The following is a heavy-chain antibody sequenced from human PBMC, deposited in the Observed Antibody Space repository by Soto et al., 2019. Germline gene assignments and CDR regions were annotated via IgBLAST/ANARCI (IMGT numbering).Heavy chain of an antibody. CDR2: INSDGTYT. J-gene: IGHJ4*02. CDR3: TRALDGMIPTAY. D-gene: IGHD3-22*01. CDR1: GFTFSNAW. Sequence: TGGSLRLSCAASGFTFSNAWMHWVRQAPGKGLTWVSRINSDGTYTSSADSVRGRFTISRDDARNTLYLQMNSLRIEDTAVYYCTRALDGMIPTAYWGQGTLVTVSS. V-gene: IGHV3-74*01.